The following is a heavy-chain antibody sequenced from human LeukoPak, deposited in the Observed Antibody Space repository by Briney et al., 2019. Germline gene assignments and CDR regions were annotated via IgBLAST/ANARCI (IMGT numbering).Heavy chain of an antibody. CDR1: GFTFSSYG. J-gene: IGHJ4*02. D-gene: IGHD6-13*01. CDR2: ISYDGSNK. V-gene: IGHV3-30*18. CDR3: AKGREWRIAAAGTLDY. Sequence: GGSLRLSCAASGFTFSSYGIHWVRQAPGKGLEWVAVISYDGSNKYYADSVKGRFTISRDNSKDTLYLQMNSLRAEDTAVYYCAKGREWRIAAAGTLDYWGQGTLVTVSS.